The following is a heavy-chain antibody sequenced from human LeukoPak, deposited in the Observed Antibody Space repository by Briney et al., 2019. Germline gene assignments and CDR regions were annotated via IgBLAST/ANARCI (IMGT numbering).Heavy chain of an antibody. CDR1: GGTFSSYA. CDR3: ARDLQTVVVAATHGNWFDP. V-gene: IGHV1-2*02. J-gene: IGHJ5*02. CDR2: INPNSGGT. Sequence: ASVKVSCKASGGTFSSYAISWVRQAPGQGLEWMGGINPNSGGTNYAQKFQGRVTMTRDTSISTAYMELSRLRSDDTAVYYCARDLQTVVVAATHGNWFDPWGQGTLVTVSS. D-gene: IGHD2-15*01.